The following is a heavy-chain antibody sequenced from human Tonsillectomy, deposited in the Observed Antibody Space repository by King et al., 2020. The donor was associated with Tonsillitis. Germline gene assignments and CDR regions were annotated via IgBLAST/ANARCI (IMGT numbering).Heavy chain of an antibody. CDR2: IRQGGNEI. D-gene: IGHD1-7*01. CDR3: ARQITGTTSVFDY. Sequence: VQLVESGGGLVQPGGSLRLSCAASGFDFSNYWMSWVRQAPGKGLEWVANIRQGGNEIYYLDSVEGRFTISRDNAKNSLYLQMKSLRAEDTAMYYCARQITGTTSVFDYWGPGTLVTVSS. V-gene: IGHV3-7*03. J-gene: IGHJ4*02. CDR1: GFDFSNYW.